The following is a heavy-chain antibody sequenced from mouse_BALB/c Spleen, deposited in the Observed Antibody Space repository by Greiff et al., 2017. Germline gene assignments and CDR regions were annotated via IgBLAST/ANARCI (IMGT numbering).Heavy chain of an antibody. J-gene: IGHJ4*01. CDR1: GFTFNTYA. Sequence: EVMLVESGGGLVQPKGSLKLSCAASGFTFNTYAMNWVRQAPGKGLEWVARIRSKSNNYATYYADSVKDRFTISRDDSQSMLYLQMNNLKTEDTAMYYCVRHQLLGYAMDYWGQGTSVTVSS. CDR3: VRHQLLGYAMDY. D-gene: IGHD2-12*01. CDR2: IRSKSNNYAT. V-gene: IGHV10-1*02.